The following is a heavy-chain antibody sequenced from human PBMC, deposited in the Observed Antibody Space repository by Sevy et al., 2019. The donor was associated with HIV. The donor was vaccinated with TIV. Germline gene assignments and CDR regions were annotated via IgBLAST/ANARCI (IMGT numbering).Heavy chain of an antibody. D-gene: IGHD3-3*01. CDR2: MNPNSGNT. V-gene: IGHV1-8*03. CDR1: GYTFTSYD. CDR3: ARGPFYYDFWSGYGNYYYYYGMDV. Sequence: ASVKVSCKASGYTFTSYDINWVRQATGQGLEWMGWMNPNSGNTAYAQKFQGRVTITRNTSISTAYMELSSLRSEDTSVYYCARGPFYYDFWSGYGNYYYYYGMDVWGQGTTVTVSS. J-gene: IGHJ6*02.